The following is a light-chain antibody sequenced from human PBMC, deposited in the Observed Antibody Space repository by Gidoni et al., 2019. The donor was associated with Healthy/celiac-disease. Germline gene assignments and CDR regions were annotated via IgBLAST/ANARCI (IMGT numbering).Light chain of an antibody. V-gene: IGLV2-14*01. J-gene: IGLJ2*01. Sequence: QSALTQPASVSGSPGQSITISCTGTSSDVGGYNYVSWYQQHPGKAPKLLISEVSNRPSGVSNRFSGSKSGNTASLTISGLQAEDEADYYCSSYTSSSTLVVFGGGTTLTVL. CDR1: SSDVGGYNY. CDR2: EVS. CDR3: SSYTSSSTLVV.